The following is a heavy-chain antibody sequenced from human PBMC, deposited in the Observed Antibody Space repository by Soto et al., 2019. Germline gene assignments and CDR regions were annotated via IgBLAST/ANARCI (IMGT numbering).Heavy chain of an antibody. V-gene: IGHV3-23*01. J-gene: IGHJ4*02. CDR2: VGSSGSIT. D-gene: IGHD5-18*01. CDR3: ARDRGYTYGFDF. CDR1: GFTFTSYD. Sequence: GGSLRLSCAASGFTFTSYDMSWVRQAPGKGLEWVSAVGSSGSITVYADSARGRFTISRDNSKNTLYLQMNSLRAEDTAVYYCARDRGYTYGFDFWGQGALVTVSS.